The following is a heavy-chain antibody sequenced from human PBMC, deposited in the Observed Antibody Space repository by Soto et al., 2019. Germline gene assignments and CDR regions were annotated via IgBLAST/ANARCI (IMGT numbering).Heavy chain of an antibody. CDR1: GGTFSSYA. V-gene: IGHV1-69*01. J-gene: IGHJ6*02. CDR2: IIPIFGTA. CDR3: ARDVLLGVLRPYYYGMDV. Sequence: QVQLVQSGAEVKKPGSSVKVSCKASGGTFSSYAISWVRQAPGQGLEWMGGIIPIFGTANYAQKFQGRVTITADESTRTAYMEMSSLRSEDTAVYYCARDVLLGVLRPYYYGMDVWGQGTTVTVSS. D-gene: IGHD3-16*01.